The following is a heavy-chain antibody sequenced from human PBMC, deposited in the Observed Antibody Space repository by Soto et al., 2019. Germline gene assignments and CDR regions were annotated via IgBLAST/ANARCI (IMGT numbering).Heavy chain of an antibody. V-gene: IGHV1-69*08. CDR3: AREEGYCKIGAFPISYMDA. Sequence: QVQLVQSGPEVKKSGSSVKISCKVSGGTLSSETISWLRQAPGQGLEWMGRIIPLVGIGNYAQKFQGRVTITEDISTMTGYMELSSLTSQDSGIYYCAREEGYCKIGAFPISYMDAWGNGTTVTVSS. J-gene: IGHJ6*03. CDR2: IIPLVGIG. CDR1: GGTLSSET. D-gene: IGHD3-10*01.